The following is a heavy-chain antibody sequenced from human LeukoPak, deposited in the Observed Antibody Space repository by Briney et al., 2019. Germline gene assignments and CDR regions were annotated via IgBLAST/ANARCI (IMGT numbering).Heavy chain of an antibody. CDR1: GFTFISYG. CDR2: INTDGSST. CDR3: TRELPREVTLDY. J-gene: IGHJ4*01. D-gene: IGHD2-21*02. V-gene: IGHV3-74*01. Sequence: GGSLRLSCAASGFTFISYGMQWVRQAPGKGLVWVSRINTDGSSTSYAGSVKGRFTVSRDNAKNTLYLQVNSLRAEDTAVYFCTRELPREVTLDYWGQGTLVTVSS.